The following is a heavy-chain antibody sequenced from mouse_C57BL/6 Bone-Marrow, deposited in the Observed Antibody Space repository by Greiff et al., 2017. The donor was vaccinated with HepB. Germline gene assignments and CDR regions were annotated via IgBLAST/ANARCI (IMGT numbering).Heavy chain of an antibody. Sequence: QVQLQQPGAELVKPGASVKLSCKASGYTFTSYWMHWVKQRPGQGLEWIGMIHPNSGSTNYNEKFKSKATLTVDKSSSTAYMQLSSLTSEDSAVYYCARRGLITTVVPYWGQGTLVTVSA. D-gene: IGHD1-1*01. V-gene: IGHV1-64*01. J-gene: IGHJ3*01. CDR1: GYTFTSYW. CDR2: IHPNSGST. CDR3: ARRGLITTVVPY.